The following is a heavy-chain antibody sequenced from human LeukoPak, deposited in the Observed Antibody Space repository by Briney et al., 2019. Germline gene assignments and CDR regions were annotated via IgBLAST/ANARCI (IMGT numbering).Heavy chain of an antibody. CDR3: ARDAAEHQDYYYYYMDV. CDR2: ISYDGSNK. V-gene: IGHV3-30*04. CDR1: GFTFSSYA. J-gene: IGHJ6*03. Sequence: GGSLRLSCAASGFTFSSYAMHWVRQAPGKGLEWVAVISYDGSNKYYADSVKGRFTISRDNSKNTLYLQMNSLRAEDTAVYYCARDAAEHQDYYYYYMDVWGKGTTVTVSS. D-gene: IGHD6-13*01.